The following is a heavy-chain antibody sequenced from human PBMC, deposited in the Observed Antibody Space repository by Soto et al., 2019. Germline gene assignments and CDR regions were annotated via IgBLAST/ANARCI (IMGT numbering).Heavy chain of an antibody. J-gene: IGHJ6*02. CDR2: INHSGST. CDR1: GGSFSGYY. Sequence: SETLSLTCAVYGGSFSGYYWSWVRRPPGKGLEWIGEINHSGSTNYNPSLKSRVTISVDTSKNQFSLKLSSVTAADTAVYYCARGLYGDYVGNYYYYYGMDVWGQGTTVTVSS. D-gene: IGHD4-17*01. V-gene: IGHV4-34*01. CDR3: ARGLYGDYVGNYYYYYGMDV.